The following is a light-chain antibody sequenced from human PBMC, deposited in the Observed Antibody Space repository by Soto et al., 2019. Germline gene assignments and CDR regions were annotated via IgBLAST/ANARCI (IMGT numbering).Light chain of an antibody. CDR1: SSDVGSYNG. CDR3: NSYTLSGTYV. J-gene: IGLJ1*01. CDR2: EGS. Sequence: QAVVTQPPSVSGSPGQSVTISCTGTSSDVGSYNGVSWYQQPPGTAPRLIIYEGSTRPSGVPDRFSGSKSGNTASLTISGLQAEDEADYYCNSYTLSGTYVFGTGTKLTVL. V-gene: IGLV2-18*02.